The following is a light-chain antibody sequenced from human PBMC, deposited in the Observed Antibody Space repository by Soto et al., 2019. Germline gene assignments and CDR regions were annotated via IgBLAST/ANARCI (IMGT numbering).Light chain of an antibody. CDR1: SSDVGGYNY. CDR2: EVS. Sequence: QSALTQPASVSGSPGQSITISCTGTSSDVGGYNYVSWYQQHPGKVPKLIIYEVSNRPSGVSNRFSGSKSGNMASLTISGLQAEDEADYYCSSYTTSSTLLFGGGTKLTVL. V-gene: IGLV2-14*01. CDR3: SSYTTSSTLL. J-gene: IGLJ2*01.